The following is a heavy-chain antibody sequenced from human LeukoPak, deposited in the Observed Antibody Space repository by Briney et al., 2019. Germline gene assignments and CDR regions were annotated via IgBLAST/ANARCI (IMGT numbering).Heavy chain of an antibody. CDR1: GYTFTGYY. V-gene: IGHV1-2*02. Sequence: GASVKVSCKASGYTFTGYYMHWVRQAPGQELEWMGWINPDSGGTNYAQKFQGRVTMTRDTSISTAYMELSRLRSDDTAVYYCAKDRCSNGVGCYYYYMDVWGKGTTVTISS. D-gene: IGHD2-8*01. J-gene: IGHJ6*03. CDR2: INPDSGGT. CDR3: AKDRCSNGVGCYYYYMDV.